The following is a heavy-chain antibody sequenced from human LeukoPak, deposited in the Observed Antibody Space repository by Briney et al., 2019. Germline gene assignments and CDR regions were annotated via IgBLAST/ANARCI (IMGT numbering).Heavy chain of an antibody. V-gene: IGHV3-23*01. CDR3: AKGPHYDSSGYHFDY. D-gene: IGHD3-22*01. J-gene: IGHJ4*02. CDR2: ISGSGGST. Sequence: GGSLRPSCAASGFTFSSYAMSWVRQAPGKGLEWVSAISGSGGSTYYADSVKGRFTISRDNSKNTLYLQMNSLRAEDTAVYYCAKGPHYDSSGYHFDYWGQGTLVTVSS. CDR1: GFTFSSYA.